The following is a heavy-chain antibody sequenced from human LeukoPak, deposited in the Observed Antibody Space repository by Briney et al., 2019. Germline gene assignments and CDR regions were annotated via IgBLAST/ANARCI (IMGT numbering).Heavy chain of an antibody. J-gene: IGHJ6*02. V-gene: IGHV3-66*01. D-gene: IGHD4-17*01. CDR1: GFTVSSNY. CDR3: ARSLHDYGDYYYGMDG. CDR2: IYSGGST. Sequence: GGSLRLSCAASGFTVSSNYMSWVRQAPGKGLEWVSVIYSGGSTYYADSVKGRFTISRDNSKNTQYLQMNSLRVEDTAVYYCARSLHDYGDYYYGMDGWGQGTTVTVSS.